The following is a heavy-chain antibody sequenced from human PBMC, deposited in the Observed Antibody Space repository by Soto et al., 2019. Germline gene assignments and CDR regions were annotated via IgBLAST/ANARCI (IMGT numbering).Heavy chain of an antibody. CDR3: ARGFYGDGYYFDY. V-gene: IGHV3-20*04. D-gene: IGHD4-17*01. CDR1: GFTFDDHG. CDR2: LNWDGSNT. Sequence: EVQLVESGGNVVRPGGSLRLSCAASGFTFDDHGMNWVRQAPGKGLEWVSGLNWDGSNTGYADSVKGRFTISRDNAKNSLYLQMNSLRAEDTAFYYCARGFYGDGYYFDYWGQGTLVTVSS. J-gene: IGHJ4*02.